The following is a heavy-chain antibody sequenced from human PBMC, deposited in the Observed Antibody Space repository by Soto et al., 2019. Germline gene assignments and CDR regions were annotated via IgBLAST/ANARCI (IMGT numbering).Heavy chain of an antibody. J-gene: IGHJ5*02. CDR3: ARDDLFDP. CDR2: ISYDGSNK. Sequence: QVQLVESGGGVVQPGRSLRLSCAASGFTFSSYAMHWVRQAPGKGLEWVAVISYDGSNKYYADSVKGRFTISRDNSKNTLYLQMNSLRAEDTAVYYCARDDLFDPWGQGTLVTVSS. CDR1: GFTFSSYA. V-gene: IGHV3-30-3*01.